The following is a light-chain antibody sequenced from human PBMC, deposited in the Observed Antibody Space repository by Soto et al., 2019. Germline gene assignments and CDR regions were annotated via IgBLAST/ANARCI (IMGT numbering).Light chain of an antibody. J-gene: IGKJ2*01. CDR2: STS. CDR3: QQSFTTPYT. CDR1: QTINTN. V-gene: IGKV1-39*01. Sequence: DIQMTQSPSSLSASVGDRVTITCRASQTINTNLNWYQQKPGQAPRLLIYSTSDFQSGVPSRFSGSGSGTDFTLTISDLQPEDFATYYCQQSFTTPYTFGQGTELEI.